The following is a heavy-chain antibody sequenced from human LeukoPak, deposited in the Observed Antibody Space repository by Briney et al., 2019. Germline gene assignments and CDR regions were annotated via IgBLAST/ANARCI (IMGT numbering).Heavy chain of an antibody. Sequence: SQTLSLTCTVSGGSISSYYWSWIRQSPGKGLEWIRHIYSSGSTNYNPSLKSRVTISIDTSKNRFSLKLSSVTAADTALYYCARNYDNSGYTAFGYWGRGTLVTVSS. CDR1: GGSISSYY. CDR3: ARNYDNSGYTAFGY. V-gene: IGHV4-59*01. J-gene: IGHJ4*02. CDR2: IYSSGST. D-gene: IGHD3-22*01.